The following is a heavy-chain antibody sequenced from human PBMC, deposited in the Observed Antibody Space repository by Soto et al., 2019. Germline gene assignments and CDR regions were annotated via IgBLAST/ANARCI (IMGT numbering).Heavy chain of an antibody. J-gene: IGHJ4*02. CDR1: GGTFSSYA. Sequence: ASVKVSCKASGGTFSSYAISWVRQAPGQGLEWMGGIIPIFGTANYAQNFQGRVTIAADESTNTAYMGLSSLRSEDTAVYYCARDLGSGWYNYWGQGTLVTVSS. V-gene: IGHV1-69*13. CDR3: ARDLGSGWYNY. CDR2: IIPIFGTA. D-gene: IGHD6-19*01.